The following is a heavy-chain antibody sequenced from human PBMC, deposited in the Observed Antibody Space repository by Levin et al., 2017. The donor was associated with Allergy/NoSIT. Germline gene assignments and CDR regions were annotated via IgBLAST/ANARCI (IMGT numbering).Heavy chain of an antibody. D-gene: IGHD5-24*01. CDR3: AGLHRIYYYGMDV. CDR2: ISWNSGSI. V-gene: IGHV3-9*01. J-gene: IGHJ6*02. CDR1: GFTFDDYA. Sequence: GGSLRLSCAASGFTFDDYAMHWVRQAPGKGLEWVSGISWNSGSIGYADSVKGRFTISRDNAKNSLYLQMNSLRAEDTALYYCAGLHRIYYYGMDVWGQGTTVTVSS.